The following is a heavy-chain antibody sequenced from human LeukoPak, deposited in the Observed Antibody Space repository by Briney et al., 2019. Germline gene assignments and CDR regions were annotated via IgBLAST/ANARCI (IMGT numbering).Heavy chain of an antibody. V-gene: IGHV4-34*01. J-gene: IGHJ3*02. D-gene: IGHD4-11*01. CDR2: INHSGST. CDR1: GGSFSGYY. Sequence: SETLSLTCAVYGGSFSGYYWSWIRQPPGNGLEWIGEINHSGSTNYNPSLKSRVTISVDTSKNQFSLKLSSVTAADTAVYYCARGHSAYDAFDIWGQGTMVTVSS. CDR3: ARGHSAYDAFDI.